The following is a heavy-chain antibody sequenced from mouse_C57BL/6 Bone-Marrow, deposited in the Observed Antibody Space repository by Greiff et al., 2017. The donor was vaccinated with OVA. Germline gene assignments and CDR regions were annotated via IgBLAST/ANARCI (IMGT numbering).Heavy chain of an antibody. CDR3: ARSYYSNPAWFAY. J-gene: IGHJ3*01. V-gene: IGHV14-2*01. D-gene: IGHD2-5*01. Sequence: VQLKQSGAELVKPGASVKLSCTASGFNIKDYYMHWVKQRTEQGLEWIGRIDPEDGETKYAPKFQGKATIPEDTSSNTAYLQLSSLTSEDTAVYYCARSYYSNPAWFAYWGQGTLVTVSA. CDR2: IDPEDGET. CDR1: GFNIKDYY.